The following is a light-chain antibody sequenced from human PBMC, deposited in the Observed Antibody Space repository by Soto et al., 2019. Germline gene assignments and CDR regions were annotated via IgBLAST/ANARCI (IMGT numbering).Light chain of an antibody. CDR2: DNN. CDR1: SSNIGAGHN. J-gene: IGLJ2*01. Sequence: QAVVTQPPSVSGAPGQRVTISCTGSSSNIGAGHNVHWYQQLPGTAPKLLIYDNNNRPSGVPGRFSGSKSGTSASLAITGLQAEDEADYYCQSYDSSLSAVVFGGGTKLTVL. V-gene: IGLV1-40*01. CDR3: QSYDSSLSAVV.